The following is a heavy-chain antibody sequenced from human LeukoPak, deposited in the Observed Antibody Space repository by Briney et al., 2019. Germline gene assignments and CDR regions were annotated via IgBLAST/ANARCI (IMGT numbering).Heavy chain of an antibody. J-gene: IGHJ4*02. CDR3: ARVIGYCSSTSCPGPLDY. V-gene: IGHV1-69*05. Sequence: ASVKVSCKASGGTFSSYAISWVRQAPGQGLEWMGGIIPIFGTANYAQKFQGRVTITTDESTSTAYMELSSLRSEDTAVYYCARVIGYCSSTSCPGPLDYWGQGTLVTVSS. CDR2: IIPIFGTA. D-gene: IGHD2-2*01. CDR1: GGTFSSYA.